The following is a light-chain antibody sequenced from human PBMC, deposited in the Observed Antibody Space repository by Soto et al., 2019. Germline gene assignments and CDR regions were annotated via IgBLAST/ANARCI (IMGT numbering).Light chain of an antibody. V-gene: IGKV1-5*03. CDR2: KAS. Sequence: DIQMTQSPPTLSASVGDRVTITCRASQSISSWLAWYQQKPGKAPKLLIYKASSLESGVPSRFSGSGSGTESTLTISSLQPDDFATYYCQPYNSYPYTFGQGTKLEIK. CDR3: QPYNSYPYT. CDR1: QSISSW. J-gene: IGKJ2*01.